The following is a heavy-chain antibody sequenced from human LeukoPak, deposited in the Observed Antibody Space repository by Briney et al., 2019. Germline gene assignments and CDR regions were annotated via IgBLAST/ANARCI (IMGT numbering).Heavy chain of an antibody. V-gene: IGHV4-39*01. CDR3: ARQGVYCSSTSCYVGAFDI. J-gene: IGHJ3*02. Sequence: SETLSLTCSVSGGSISSSSYYWGWIRQPPGKGLEWIGSIYYSGSTYYNPSPKSRVTISVDTSKNQFSLKLSSVTAADTAVYYCARQGVYCSSTSCYVGAFDIWGQGTMVTVSS. D-gene: IGHD2-2*01. CDR1: GGSISSSSYY. CDR2: IYYSGST.